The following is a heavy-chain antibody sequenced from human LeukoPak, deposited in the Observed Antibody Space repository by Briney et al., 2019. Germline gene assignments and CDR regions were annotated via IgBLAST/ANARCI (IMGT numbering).Heavy chain of an antibody. CDR1: GXSISSYY. J-gene: IGHJ4*02. CDR2: IYYSGST. V-gene: IGHV4-59*01. CDR3: ARHEPIEYYYGSGSYYKGGFDY. Sequence: SETLSLTCTVSGXSISSYYWSWIRQPPGKGLEWIAYIYYSGSTNYNPSLKSRVTISVDTSKNQFSLKLSSVTAADTAVYYCARHEPIEYYYGSGSYYKGGFDYWGQGTLVTVSS. D-gene: IGHD3-10*01.